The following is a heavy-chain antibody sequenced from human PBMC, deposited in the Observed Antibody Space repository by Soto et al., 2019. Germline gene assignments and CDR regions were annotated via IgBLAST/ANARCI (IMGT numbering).Heavy chain of an antibody. J-gene: IGHJ4*02. D-gene: IGHD6-13*01. Sequence: PSETLSLTCTVSGGSISSGDYYWSWIRQPPGKGLEWIGYIYYSGSTYYNPSLKSRVTISVDTSKNQFSLKLSSVTAADTAVYYCARDRIAAAGLFDYWGQGTLVTVSS. CDR1: GGSISSGDYY. CDR3: ARDRIAAAGLFDY. V-gene: IGHV4-30-4*01. CDR2: IYYSGST.